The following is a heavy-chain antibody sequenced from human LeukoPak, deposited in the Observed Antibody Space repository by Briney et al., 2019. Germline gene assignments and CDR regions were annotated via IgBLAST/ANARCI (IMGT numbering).Heavy chain of an antibody. D-gene: IGHD3-22*01. J-gene: IGHJ4*02. CDR1: GFTFSSYA. CDR3: ARDGSKGGTMIVVAY. Sequence: PGGSVRLSCAASGFTFSSYAMHWVRQAPGKGLEWVAVISYDGSNKYYADSVKGRFTISRDNSKNTLYLQMNSLRAEDTAVYYCARDGSKGGTMIVVAYWGQGTLVTVSS. CDR2: ISYDGSNK. V-gene: IGHV3-30-3*01.